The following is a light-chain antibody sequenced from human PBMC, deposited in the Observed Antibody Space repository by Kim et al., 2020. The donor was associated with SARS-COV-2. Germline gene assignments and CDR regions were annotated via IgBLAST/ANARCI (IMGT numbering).Light chain of an antibody. V-gene: IGLV3-1*01. CDR3: QAWDSSTGV. Sequence: SVSPGQTASITCSGDKLGDKYVCWYQQKPGQSPMLVIYQDTKRPSGIPERFSGSNSGNTATLTISGTQAMDEADYYCQAWDSSTGVFGTGTKVTVL. CDR2: QDT. J-gene: IGLJ1*01. CDR1: KLGDKY.